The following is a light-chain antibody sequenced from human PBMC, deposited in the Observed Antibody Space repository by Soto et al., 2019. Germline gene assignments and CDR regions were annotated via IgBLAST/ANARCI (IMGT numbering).Light chain of an antibody. Sequence: DIQMTQSPSTLSASVGDRVTITYRASQSITNWLAWYQQKPGKAPKLLIYKASNLETGVPSRFSGSGSGTAFTLTISSLQPDDFATYYCQQYNTYSPWTFGQGTKVDFK. CDR2: KAS. V-gene: IGKV1-5*03. CDR1: QSITNW. J-gene: IGKJ1*01. CDR3: QQYNTYSPWT.